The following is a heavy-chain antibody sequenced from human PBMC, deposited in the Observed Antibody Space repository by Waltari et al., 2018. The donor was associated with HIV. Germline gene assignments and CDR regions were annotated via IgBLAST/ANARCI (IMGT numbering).Heavy chain of an antibody. D-gene: IGHD3-16*01. Sequence: EGQLLESGAGLVKPGASLRLTCAASGFPFRSSSLNWVRQAPGKGLEWGSSISSISSYIYYADSVKGRFTISRDNAKNSLYLQMNSLRAEDMAVYYCARDFWGGYYYGMDVWGQGTTVTVSS. V-gene: IGHV3-21*01. CDR2: ISSISSYI. CDR1: GFPFRSSS. J-gene: IGHJ6*02. CDR3: ARDFWGGYYYGMDV.